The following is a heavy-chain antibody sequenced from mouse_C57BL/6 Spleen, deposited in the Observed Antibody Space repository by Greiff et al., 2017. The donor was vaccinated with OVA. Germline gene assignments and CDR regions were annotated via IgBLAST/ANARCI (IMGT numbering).Heavy chain of an antibody. V-gene: IGHV1-22*01. J-gene: IGHJ1*03. D-gene: IGHD1-1*01. CDR2: INPNNGGT. Sequence: EVQLQQSGPELVKPGASVKMSCKASGYTFTDYNMHWVKQSHGKSLEWIGYINPNNGGTSYNQKFKGKATLTVNKSSSTAYMELRSLTSEDSAVXYCARETTVVADWYFDVWGTGTTVTVSS. CDR1: GYTFTDYN. CDR3: ARETTVVADWYFDV.